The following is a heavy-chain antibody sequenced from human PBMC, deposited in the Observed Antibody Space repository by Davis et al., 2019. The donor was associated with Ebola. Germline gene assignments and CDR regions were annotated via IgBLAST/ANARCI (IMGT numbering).Heavy chain of an antibody. CDR1: GFTLSSHS. CDR2: IGSTTNFI. J-gene: IGHJ4*02. D-gene: IGHD6-6*01. CDR3: ARDGSNSYLDY. V-gene: IGHV3-21*01. Sequence: PGGSLRLSCAASGFTLSSHSMNWVRQAPGKGLECVSSIGSTTNFIYYADSVKGRFTISRDNAKNSLYLQMNSLRAEDTAVYYCARDGSNSYLDYWGQGNLVTVSS.